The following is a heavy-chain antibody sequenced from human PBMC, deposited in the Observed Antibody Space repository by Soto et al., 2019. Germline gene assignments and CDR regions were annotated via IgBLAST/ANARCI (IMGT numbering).Heavy chain of an antibody. J-gene: IGHJ6*02. V-gene: IGHV1-69*13. CDR2: IIPIFGTA. Sequence: SVKVSCKASGGTFSSYAISWVRQAPGQGLEWMGGIIPIFGTANYAQKFQGRVTITADESMSTAYMELSSLRSEDTAVYYCARAIHPFDFWTRLHYYYYGMDVWGQGTTVTVSS. CDR3: ARAIHPFDFWTRLHYYYYGMDV. CDR1: GGTFSSYA. D-gene: IGHD3-3*01.